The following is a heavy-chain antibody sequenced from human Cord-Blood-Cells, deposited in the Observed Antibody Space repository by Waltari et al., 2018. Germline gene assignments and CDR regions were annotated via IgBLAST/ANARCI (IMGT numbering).Heavy chain of an antibody. V-gene: IGHV4-34*01. J-gene: IGHJ4*02. Sequence: QVQLQQWGAGLLKPSETLSLTCAVYGGSFSGYYWSWIRQPPGKGLEWIGEINQSGSTTYNPSLKSRVTISVDTSKNQFSLKLSSVTAADTAVYYCARGVGYYGSGSYYEDYWGQGTLVTVSS. D-gene: IGHD3-10*01. CDR3: ARGVGYYGSGSYYEDY. CDR1: GGSFSGYY. CDR2: INQSGST.